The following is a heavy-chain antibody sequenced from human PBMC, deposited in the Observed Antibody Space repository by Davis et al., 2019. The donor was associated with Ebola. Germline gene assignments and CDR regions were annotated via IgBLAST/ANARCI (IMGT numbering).Heavy chain of an antibody. CDR2: ISGSGGST. J-gene: IGHJ4*02. CDR1: GFTFSSYA. Sequence: GGSLRLSCAASGFTFSSYAMSWVRQAPGKGLEWVSAISGSGGSTYYADSVKGRFTISRDNSKNTLYLQMNSLRDEETAVYYCAKVRHDYSNQNYFDYWGQGTLVTVSS. CDR3: AKVRHDYSNQNYFDY. V-gene: IGHV3-23*01. D-gene: IGHD4-11*01.